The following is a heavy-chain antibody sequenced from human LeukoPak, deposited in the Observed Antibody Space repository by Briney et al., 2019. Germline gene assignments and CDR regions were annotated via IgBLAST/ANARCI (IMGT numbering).Heavy chain of an antibody. D-gene: IGHD5-12*01. CDR2: INHIGST. Sequence: TPSETLSLTCDVYGGSFSGYYWSWIRQPPGKGLEWIGEINHIGSTNYNPSLKSRVTISVDTSKNQFSLKLSSVTAADTAVYYCARNRGGPSIVATIIGGFDYWGQGTLVTVSS. J-gene: IGHJ4*02. CDR1: GGSFSGYY. CDR3: ARNRGGPSIVATIIGGFDY. V-gene: IGHV4-34*01.